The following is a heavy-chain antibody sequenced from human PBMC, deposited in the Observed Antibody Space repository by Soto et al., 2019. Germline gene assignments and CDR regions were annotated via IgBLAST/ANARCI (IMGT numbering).Heavy chain of an antibody. CDR2: INHSGST. Sequence: PSETLSLTRAVYGGSFSGYYWSWIRQPPGKGLEWIGEINHSGSTNYNPSLKSRVTISVDTSKNQFSLKLSSVTAADTAVYYCARGSRPVVPAAVGEDYGMDVWGQGTTVTVSS. CDR3: ARGSRPVVPAAVGEDYGMDV. V-gene: IGHV4-34*01. CDR1: GGSFSGYY. J-gene: IGHJ6*02. D-gene: IGHD2-2*01.